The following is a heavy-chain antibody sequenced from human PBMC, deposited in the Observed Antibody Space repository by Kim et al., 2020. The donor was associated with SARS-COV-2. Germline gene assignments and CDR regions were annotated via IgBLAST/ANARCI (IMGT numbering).Heavy chain of an antibody. D-gene: IGHD1-7*01. J-gene: IGHJ4*02. CDR1: GFSFISYG. V-gene: IGHV3-33*01. CDR3: ARDWATTLGEGAFDS. Sequence: GGSLRLSCAASGFSFISYGIHWVRQAPGKGLEWVAVIWYDGSYDYYGDSVKGRFTISRDNSKNTVYLQVNSLRAEDTAVYYCARDWATTLGEGAFDSWGQGTLVTVSS. CDR2: IWYDGSYD.